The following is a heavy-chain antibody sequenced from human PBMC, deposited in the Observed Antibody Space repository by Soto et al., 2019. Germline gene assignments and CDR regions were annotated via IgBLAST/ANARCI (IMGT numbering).Heavy chain of an antibody. Sequence: PGGSLRLSCTASGFTFGDYAMSWFRQAPGKGLEWVGFIRSKAYGGTTEYAASVKGRFTISRDDSKSIAYLQMNSLKTEDTAVYYCTRDGPMGIVVVVADTGHDAFDIWGQGTMVTVSS. CDR3: TRDGPMGIVVVVADTGHDAFDI. CDR1: GFTFGDYA. CDR2: IRSKAYGGTT. V-gene: IGHV3-49*03. D-gene: IGHD2-15*01. J-gene: IGHJ3*02.